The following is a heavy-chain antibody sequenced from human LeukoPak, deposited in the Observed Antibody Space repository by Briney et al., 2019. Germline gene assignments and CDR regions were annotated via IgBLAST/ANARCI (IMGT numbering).Heavy chain of an antibody. Sequence: SETLSLTCTVSGGSISSYYWSWIRQPPGKGLEWIGYIYYSGSTNYNPSLKSRVTISVDTSKNQFSLKLSSVTAADTAVYYCARGVVVVPAAPRSGYYYYYMDVWGKGTTVTVSS. D-gene: IGHD2-2*01. CDR3: ARGVVVVPAAPRSGYYYYYMDV. CDR1: GGSISSYY. J-gene: IGHJ6*03. CDR2: IYYSGST. V-gene: IGHV4-59*08.